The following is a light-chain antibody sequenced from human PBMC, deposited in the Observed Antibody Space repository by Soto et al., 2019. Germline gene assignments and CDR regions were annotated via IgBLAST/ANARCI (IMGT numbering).Light chain of an antibody. CDR3: HQYHSSPRT. J-gene: IGKJ4*01. Sequence: EIVLTQSPGTLSLSPGERATLSCRASQSVSSSYLAWYQQKPGQAPRLLIYGASSRATGIPDRFSGSGSGTDFTLTISRLEPEDFAVYYCHQYHSSPRTFGGGTKVEIK. CDR1: QSVSSSY. CDR2: GAS. V-gene: IGKV3-20*01.